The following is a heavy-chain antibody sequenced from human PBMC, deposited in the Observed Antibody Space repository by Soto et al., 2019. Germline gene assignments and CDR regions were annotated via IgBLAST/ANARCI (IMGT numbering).Heavy chain of an antibody. D-gene: IGHD6-19*01. Sequence: GGSLRLSCAASGFTFSSYAMSWVRQAPGKGLEWVSAISGSGGSTYYADSVKGRFTISRDNSKNTLYLQMNSLRAEDTAVYYCAKGSSGWFFTPLPPNWFDPWGQGTLVTVSS. CDR1: GFTFSSYA. CDR2: ISGSGGST. J-gene: IGHJ5*02. V-gene: IGHV3-23*01. CDR3: AKGSSGWFFTPLPPNWFDP.